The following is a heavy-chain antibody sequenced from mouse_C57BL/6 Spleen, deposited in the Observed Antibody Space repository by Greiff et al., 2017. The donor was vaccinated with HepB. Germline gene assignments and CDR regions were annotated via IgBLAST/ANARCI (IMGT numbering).Heavy chain of an antibody. V-gene: IGHV1-64*01. Sequence: QVQLQQPGAELVKPGASVKLSCKASGYTFTSYWMHWVKQRPGQGLEWIGMIHPNSGSTNYNEKFKSKATLTVDKSSSTAYMQLSSLTSEDSAVYYCARDYSNYEGYYFDYWGQGTTLTDSS. CDR1: GYTFTSYW. D-gene: IGHD2-5*01. CDR3: ARDYSNYEGYYFDY. J-gene: IGHJ2*01. CDR2: IHPNSGST.